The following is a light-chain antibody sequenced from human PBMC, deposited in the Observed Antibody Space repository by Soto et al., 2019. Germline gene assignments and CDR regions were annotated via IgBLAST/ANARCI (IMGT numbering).Light chain of an antibody. CDR1: RSISKN. V-gene: IGKV1-39*01. Sequence: DIQMTQSPSSLSASVGDRVTITCRASRSISKNLSWFQQKPGKAPKLLIYATSSLQSGVPSRFSGSGSGTDFTLTISSLQPEDFATDYCQQSDSTPPWTFGQGTKVEIK. CDR2: ATS. CDR3: QQSDSTPPWT. J-gene: IGKJ1*01.